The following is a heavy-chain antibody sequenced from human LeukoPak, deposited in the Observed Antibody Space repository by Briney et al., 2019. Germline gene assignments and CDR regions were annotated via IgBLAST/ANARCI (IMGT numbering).Heavy chain of an antibody. V-gene: IGHV3-21*01. D-gene: IGHD4-17*01. J-gene: IGHJ4*02. CDR1: GFTFSSYS. CDR3: AAYGDYVPYFDY. CDR2: ISSSSSYI. Sequence: GGSLRLSCAASGFTFSSYSMNWVRQAPGKGLEWVSSISSSSSYIYYADSVNGRFTISRDNAKNSLYLQMNSLRAEDTAVYYCAAYGDYVPYFDYWGQGTLVTVSS.